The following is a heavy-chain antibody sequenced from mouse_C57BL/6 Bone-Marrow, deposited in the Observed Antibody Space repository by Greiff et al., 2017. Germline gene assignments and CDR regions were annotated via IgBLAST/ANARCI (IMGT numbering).Heavy chain of an antibody. D-gene: IGHD1-2*01. Sequence: VKVIESGPGLVAPSQSLSITCTVSGFSLTSYGVHWVRQPPGKGLEWLVVIWSDGSTTYNSALKSRLSISKDNSKSQVFLKMNSLQTDDTAMYYCARHGPSRESYAMDYWGQGTSVTVSS. CDR3: ARHGPSRESYAMDY. CDR1: GFSLTSYG. V-gene: IGHV2-6-1*01. J-gene: IGHJ4*01. CDR2: IWSDGST.